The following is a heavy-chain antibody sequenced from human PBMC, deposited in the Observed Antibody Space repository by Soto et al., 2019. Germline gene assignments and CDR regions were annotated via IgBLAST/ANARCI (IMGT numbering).Heavy chain of an antibody. Sequence: SETLSLTCTVSGGSISSYYWRWIRQPPGKGLEWIGYIYYSGSTNYNPSLKSRVTISVDTSKNQFSLKLSSVTAADTAVYYCARGETTTGSYYYYYYMDVWGKGTTVTVSS. CDR2: IYYSGST. D-gene: IGHD4-4*01. CDR1: GGSISSYY. V-gene: IGHV4-59*01. J-gene: IGHJ6*03. CDR3: ARGETTTGSYYYYYYMDV.